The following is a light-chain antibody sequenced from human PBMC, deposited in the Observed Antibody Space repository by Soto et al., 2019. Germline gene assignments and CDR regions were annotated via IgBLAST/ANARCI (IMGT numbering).Light chain of an antibody. CDR1: NSDVGRYNY. CDR3: SSYTNSGTRV. J-gene: IGLJ2*01. Sequence: QSALTQPASVSGSPGQSITISCTGTNSDVGRYNYVSWYQQHADKAPKLVIYEVTNRPSGISSRFSGSKSGDTASLTISGLQTEDEADYYCSSYTNSGTRVFGGGTKLTVL. CDR2: EVT. V-gene: IGLV2-14*01.